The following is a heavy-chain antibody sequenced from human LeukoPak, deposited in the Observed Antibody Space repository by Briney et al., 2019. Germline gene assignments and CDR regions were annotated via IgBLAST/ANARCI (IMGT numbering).Heavy chain of an antibody. J-gene: IGHJ3*02. V-gene: IGHV4-31*01. CDR3: ARETLISGYCYDAFDI. CDR1: GRSISSGGYY. D-gene: IGHD5-12*01. Sequence: SASLSLTCTVSGRSISSGGYYWSWLRQNHGKGLEWFVYIYYSGSTYYNPSLKSQVTISVDTSKNQFSLKLSSVTAADTAVYYCARETLISGYCYDAFDIWGQGTMVTVSS. CDR2: IYYSGST.